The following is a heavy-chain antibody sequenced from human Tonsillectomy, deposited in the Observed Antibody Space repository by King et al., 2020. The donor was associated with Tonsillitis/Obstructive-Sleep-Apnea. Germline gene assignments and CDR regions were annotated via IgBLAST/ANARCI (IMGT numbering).Heavy chain of an antibody. J-gene: IGHJ4*02. D-gene: IGHD4-11*01. Sequence: QLVQSGAEVKKPGESLRISCKGSGYSFTSYWFSWVRHMPGKGLEWMGGMDPIDSYTNYSPSFQGHVTISADKSISTAYLQWSSLKASDTAMYYCATSPPTRDYSNYRYWGQGTLVTVSS. CDR1: GYSFTSYW. CDR2: MDPIDSYT. V-gene: IGHV5-10-1*01. CDR3: ATSPPTRDYSNYRY.